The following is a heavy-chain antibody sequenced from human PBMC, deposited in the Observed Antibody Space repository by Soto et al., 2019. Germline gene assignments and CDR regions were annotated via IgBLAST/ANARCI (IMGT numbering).Heavy chain of an antibody. CDR1: GFTFSDYY. J-gene: IGHJ5*02. D-gene: IGHD2-15*01. Sequence: QVQLVESGGGLVKPGGSLRLSRAASGFTFSDYYMSWIRQAPGKGLEWVSYISSGSGYTNYADSVKGRFTISRDNAKNSLYLQMNSLRAEDTAVYYCARDLGYCSGGSCYGGGPFDPWGQGTLVTVSS. V-gene: IGHV3-11*06. CDR3: ARDLGYCSGGSCYGGGPFDP. CDR2: ISSGSGYT.